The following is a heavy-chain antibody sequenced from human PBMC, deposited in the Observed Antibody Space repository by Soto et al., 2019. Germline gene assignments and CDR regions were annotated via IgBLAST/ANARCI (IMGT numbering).Heavy chain of an antibody. CDR1: GDSITSNSYY. D-gene: IGHD6-25*01. J-gene: IGHJ5*02. CDR3: ARDQLSSGLYVWFDP. CDR2: IYYDGST. Sequence: SETLSLTCTVSGDSITSNSYYWSWIRQPPGKGLEWIGYIYYDGSTSYNPSLRSRVTISVDTSKNQFSLILSSVTSADTAVYYCARDQLSSGLYVWFDPWGQGTLVTVSS. V-gene: IGHV4-61*01.